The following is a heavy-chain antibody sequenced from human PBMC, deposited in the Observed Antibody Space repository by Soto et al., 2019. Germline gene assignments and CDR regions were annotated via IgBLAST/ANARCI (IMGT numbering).Heavy chain of an antibody. D-gene: IGHD2-21*02. Sequence: ASVKVSCKSSGGTFNNYAISWVRQAPGQGLEWMGGIIPIFGPANYAQKFQGRVTITADESTTTAYMELTSLRSEDTAVYYCARDPRPDCGGDCYGFYFDYWGQGTLVTVSS. V-gene: IGHV1-69*13. J-gene: IGHJ4*02. CDR3: ARDPRPDCGGDCYGFYFDY. CDR1: GGTFNNYA. CDR2: IIPIFGPA.